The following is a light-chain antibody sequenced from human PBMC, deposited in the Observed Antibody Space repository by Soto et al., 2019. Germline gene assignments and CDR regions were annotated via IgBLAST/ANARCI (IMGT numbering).Light chain of an antibody. CDR1: QSVSSSY. V-gene: IGKV3-20*01. CDR3: QQYNSYPGT. J-gene: IGKJ1*01. CDR2: GAS. Sequence: DTVLKESPSTLSLSRGDRTTLSCMASQSVSSSYLAWYQQKPGQAPRLLIYGASNRATGIPDRFSGSGSGTDFTLTISSLQPDDFATYYCQQYNSYPGTFGQGTKVDI.